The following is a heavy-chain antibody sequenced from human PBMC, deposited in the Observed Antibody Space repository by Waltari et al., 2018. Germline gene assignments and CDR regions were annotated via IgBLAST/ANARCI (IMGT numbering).Heavy chain of an antibody. D-gene: IGHD4-17*01. V-gene: IGHV3-66*01. Sequence: EVQLVESGGGLVQPGGSLRLSCAASGVTVSNNYMNWVRQAPGKGLEWVSTIYSGGQTYYADYGKGRFTISRDDSKSIAYLQMNSLKTEDTAVYYCSRADNGFDQDVWGQGVLVTVSS. CDR3: SRADNGFDQDV. CDR1: GVTVSNNY. J-gene: IGHJ4*02. CDR2: IYSGGQT.